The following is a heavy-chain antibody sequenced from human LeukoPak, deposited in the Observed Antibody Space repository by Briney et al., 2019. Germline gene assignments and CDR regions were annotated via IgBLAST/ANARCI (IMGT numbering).Heavy chain of an antibody. CDR1: ELTFISYG. Sequence: PGGPLNLSCQGPELTFISYGSHWFPRAPAKGLEGLEFLHFDGSTKYSGDSVQGRFTISRDNSRNILYLQMNNLRPEDTAFYYCAKDQCTRTSCDGYPGYWGQGTLVTVSS. D-gene: IGHD2-2*01. V-gene: IGHV3-30*02. J-gene: IGHJ4*02. CDR2: LHFDGSTK. CDR3: AKDQCTRTSCDGYPGY.